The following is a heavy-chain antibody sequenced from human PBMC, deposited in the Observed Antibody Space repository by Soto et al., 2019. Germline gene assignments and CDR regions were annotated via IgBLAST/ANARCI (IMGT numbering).Heavy chain of an antibody. CDR1: GGSITDYY. CDR3: ARDSSGWYGGWFDP. D-gene: IGHD6-19*01. CDR2: GYHSVSI. V-gene: IGHV4-59*01. J-gene: IGHJ5*02. Sequence: SETLSLTCTVSGGSITDYYWSWIRQPPGKALEWIGYGYHSVSIHYNPSLKTRVTISVDTSENQFSLRLSSVTAADTAVYYCARDSSGWYGGWFDPWGQGTLVTVSS.